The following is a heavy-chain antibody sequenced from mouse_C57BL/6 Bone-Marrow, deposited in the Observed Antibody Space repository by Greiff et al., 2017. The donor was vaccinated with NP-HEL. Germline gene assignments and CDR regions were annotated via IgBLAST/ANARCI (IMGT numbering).Heavy chain of an antibody. J-gene: IGHJ4*01. V-gene: IGHV5-6*01. CDR3: ARPLYSNYLYAMDY. D-gene: IGHD2-5*01. CDR2: ISSGGSYT. Sequence: EVKLMESGGDLVKPGGSLKLSCAASGFTFSSYGMSWVRQTPDKRLEWVATISSGGSYTYYPDSVKGRFTISRDNAKNTLYLQMSSLKSEDTAMYYCARPLYSNYLYAMDYWGQGTSVTVSS. CDR1: GFTFSSYG.